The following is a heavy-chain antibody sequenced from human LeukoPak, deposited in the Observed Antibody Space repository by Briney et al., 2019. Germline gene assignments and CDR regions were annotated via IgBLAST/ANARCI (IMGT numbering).Heavy chain of an antibody. Sequence: ASVKVSCKASGYTFNSYDINWVRQASGQGLEWMGILNSSGGSTTYAQKFQGRITMTRDASTSTVYMELRSLRSEGTAVYYCARDRWELPYYFDYWGQGTLVTVSS. V-gene: IGHV1-46*02. CDR2: LNSSGGST. D-gene: IGHD1-26*01. J-gene: IGHJ4*02. CDR3: ARDRWELPYYFDY. CDR1: GYTFNSYD.